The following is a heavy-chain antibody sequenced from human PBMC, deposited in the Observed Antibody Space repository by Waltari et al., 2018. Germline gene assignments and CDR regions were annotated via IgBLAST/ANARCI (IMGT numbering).Heavy chain of an antibody. CDR2: TSASSGST. V-gene: IGHV3-23*01. CDR3: TKMRRNLPRDIIDN. J-gene: IGHJ4*02. Sequence: EVQLLASGGGLVQRGGSLSLSCAVSGFIFSRFALRWVRHTPGKGLEWVAGTSASSGSTYYADSVQGRFTISRDNSKKRVFLQMNSLRAEDTATYYCTKMRRNLPRDIIDNWGQGTQVIIAS. CDR1: GFIFSRFA.